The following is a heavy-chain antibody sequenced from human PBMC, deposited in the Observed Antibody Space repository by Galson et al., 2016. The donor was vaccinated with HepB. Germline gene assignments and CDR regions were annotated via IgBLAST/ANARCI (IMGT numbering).Heavy chain of an antibody. CDR2: ISYDGRT. V-gene: IGHV4-59*12. J-gene: IGHJ4*02. CDR1: GGSISSSF. D-gene: IGHD2-8*02. Sequence: ETLSLTCTVSGGSISSSFWAWIRQPPGKPLEWIGYISYDGRTNYNPSLNSRVTISADTSNNQFSLRLTSMTAADTAVYYCASRPGGASVYYGVFDYWGQGALVTVSS. CDR3: ASRPGGASVYYGVFDY.